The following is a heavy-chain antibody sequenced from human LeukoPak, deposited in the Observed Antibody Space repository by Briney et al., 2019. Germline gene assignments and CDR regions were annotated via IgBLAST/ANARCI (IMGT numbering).Heavy chain of an antibody. Sequence: SETLSLTCTVSGGSISSYYWSWIRQPAGKGLEWIGRIYTSGSTNYNPSLKSRVTISVDKSKNQFSLRLSSVTAADTAVYYCARDRRDPFDYWGQGTLVTVSS. D-gene: IGHD5-24*01. CDR3: ARDRRDPFDY. V-gene: IGHV4-4*07. J-gene: IGHJ4*02. CDR2: IYTSGST. CDR1: GGSISSYY.